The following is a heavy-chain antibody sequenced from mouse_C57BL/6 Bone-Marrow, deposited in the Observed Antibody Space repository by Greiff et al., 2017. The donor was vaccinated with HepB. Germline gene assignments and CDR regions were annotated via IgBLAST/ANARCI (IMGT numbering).Heavy chain of an antibody. Sequence: EVKLVESGGGLVQPGGSLKLSCAASGFTFSDYGMAWVRQAPRKGPEWVAFISNLAYSIYYADTVTGRFTISRENAKNTLYLEMSSLRSEDTAMYYCARQGVKRGYYAMDYWGQGTSVTVSS. CDR3: ARQGVKRGYYAMDY. CDR1: GFTFSDYG. CDR2: ISNLAYSI. D-gene: IGHD2-2*01. J-gene: IGHJ4*01. V-gene: IGHV5-15*04.